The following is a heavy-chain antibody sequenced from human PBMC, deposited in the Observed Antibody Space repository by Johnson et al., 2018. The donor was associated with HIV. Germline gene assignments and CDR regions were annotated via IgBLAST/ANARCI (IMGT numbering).Heavy chain of an antibody. V-gene: IGHV3-20*04. Sequence: VQLVESGGGVVRPGGSLRLSCAASGFTFDDYGMSWVRQAPGKGLEWISGINWNGASTGYADSVKGRFTISRDNAKNSLYLQMNSLRAEDTAVYYCARESTYCGGDCYDAFDIWGQGTMVTVSS. D-gene: IGHD2-21*02. CDR1: GFTFDDYG. CDR2: INWNGAST. CDR3: ARESTYCGGDCYDAFDI. J-gene: IGHJ3*02.